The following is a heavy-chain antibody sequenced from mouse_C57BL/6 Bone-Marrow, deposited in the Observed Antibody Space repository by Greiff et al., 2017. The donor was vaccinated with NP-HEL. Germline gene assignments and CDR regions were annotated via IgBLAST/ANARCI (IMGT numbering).Heavy chain of an antibody. CDR2: IYPGRGST. V-gene: IGHV1-55*01. CDR1: GYTFTSYW. D-gene: IGHD1-1*01. CDR3: ASSVCGSSLGYWYFDV. J-gene: IGHJ1*03. Sequence: VQLQQPGAELVKPGASVKMSCKASGYTFTSYWITWVKQRPGQGLEWIGDIYPGRGSTNYNEKFKSKATLTVDTSSSTAYMQLSSLTSEDSAVYYCASSVCGSSLGYWYFDVWGTGTTVTVSS.